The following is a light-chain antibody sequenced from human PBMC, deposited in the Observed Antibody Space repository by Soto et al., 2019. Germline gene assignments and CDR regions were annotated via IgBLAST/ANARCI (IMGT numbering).Light chain of an antibody. CDR2: GAS. Sequence: EIVMAQSPATLTVSPGERVTLSCRASQNIGSNLAWYQQKFGQAPRLLIYGASTRVTGIPARFSGSGSGTEFTLTINSLHSEDFAVYHCQQYHIWWTLGQGTQVDFK. J-gene: IGKJ1*01. CDR1: QNIGSN. V-gene: IGKV3-15*01. CDR3: QQYHIWWT.